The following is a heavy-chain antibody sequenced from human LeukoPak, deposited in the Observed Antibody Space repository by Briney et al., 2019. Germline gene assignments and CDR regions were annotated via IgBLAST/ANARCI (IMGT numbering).Heavy chain of an antibody. Sequence: GGSLRLSCAASGFTFSSYAMHWVRQAPGKGLEWVAVISYDGSNKYYADSVKGRFTISRDNSKNTLYLQMNSLRAEDTAVYYCARDDISWAFDIWGQGTMVTVSS. CDR3: ARDDISWAFDI. J-gene: IGHJ3*02. CDR2: ISYDGSNK. V-gene: IGHV3-30*04. CDR1: GFTFSSYA. D-gene: IGHD2-15*01.